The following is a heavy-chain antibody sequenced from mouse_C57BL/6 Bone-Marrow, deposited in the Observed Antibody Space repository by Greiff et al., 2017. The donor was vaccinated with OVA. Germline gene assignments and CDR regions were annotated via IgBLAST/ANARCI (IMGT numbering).Heavy chain of an antibody. CDR3: AKITTVVAYYFDY. CDR2: INPNNGGT. D-gene: IGHD1-1*01. J-gene: IGHJ2*01. Sequence: VQLKQSGPELVKPGASVKMSCKASGYTFTDYNMHWVKQSHGKSLEWIGYINPNNGGTSYNQKFKGKATLTVNKSSSTAYMELRSLTSEDSAVYYCAKITTVVAYYFDYWGQGTTLTVSS. V-gene: IGHV1-22*01. CDR1: GYTFTDYN.